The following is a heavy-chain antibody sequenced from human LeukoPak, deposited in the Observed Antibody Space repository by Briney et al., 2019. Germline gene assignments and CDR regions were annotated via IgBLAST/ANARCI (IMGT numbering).Heavy chain of an antibody. D-gene: IGHD2-15*01. CDR3: ARERVVVVVAATKALNWFDP. CDR1: GGSFSGYY. J-gene: IGHJ5*02. CDR2: INHSGST. V-gene: IGHV4-34*01. Sequence: SETLSLTCAVYGGSFSGYYWSWIRQPPGKGLEWMGEINHSGSTNYNPSLKSRVTISVDTSKNQFSLKLSSVTAADTAVYYCARERVVVVVAATKALNWFDPWGQGTLVTVSS.